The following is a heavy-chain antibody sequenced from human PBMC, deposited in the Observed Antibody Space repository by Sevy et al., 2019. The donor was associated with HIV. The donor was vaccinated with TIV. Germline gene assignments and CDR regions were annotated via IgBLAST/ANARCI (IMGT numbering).Heavy chain of an antibody. CDR2: IFSSGST. CDR1: GFTVNDKY. Sequence: GGSLRLSCAISGFTVNDKYIIWVRQAPGKGLEWVSVIFSSGSTYYADSAKGRFTISRDNSKNTVDLQMNSVRAEDTAVDYCVGLFLSYRSGWSYFDYWGQGTLVTVSS. CDR3: VGLFLSYRSGWSYFDY. V-gene: IGHV3-66*02. J-gene: IGHJ4*02. D-gene: IGHD6-19*01.